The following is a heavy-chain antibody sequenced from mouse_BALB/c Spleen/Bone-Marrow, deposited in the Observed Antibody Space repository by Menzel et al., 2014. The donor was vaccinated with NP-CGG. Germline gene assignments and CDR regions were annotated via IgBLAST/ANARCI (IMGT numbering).Heavy chain of an antibody. CDR2: IYPSDSYT. CDR1: GYTFTSYW. CDR3: TRQYGNYYAMDY. Sequence: VQLQQSGAELVRPGASVKVSCKASGYTFTSYWINWVKQRPEQGLEWIGNIYPSDSYTNYNQNFKDKATLTVDKSSSTAYMQLSSPTSEDSAVHYCTRQYGNYYAMDYWGQGTSVTVSS. V-gene: IGHV1-69*02. D-gene: IGHD2-10*02. J-gene: IGHJ4*01.